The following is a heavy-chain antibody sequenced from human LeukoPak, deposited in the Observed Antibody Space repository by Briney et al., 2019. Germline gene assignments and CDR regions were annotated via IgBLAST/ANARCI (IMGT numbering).Heavy chain of an antibody. D-gene: IGHD3-10*01. Sequence: PGGSLRLSCAASGFTFSDYYMSWIRQAPGKGLEWVSYISSSSSYTNYADSVKGRFTISRDNAKNSLYLQMNSLRAEDTAVYYCAGDALWFGETTYYYGMDVWGKGTTVTVSS. J-gene: IGHJ6*04. V-gene: IGHV3-11*06. CDR2: ISSSSSYT. CDR3: AGDALWFGETTYYYGMDV. CDR1: GFTFSDYY.